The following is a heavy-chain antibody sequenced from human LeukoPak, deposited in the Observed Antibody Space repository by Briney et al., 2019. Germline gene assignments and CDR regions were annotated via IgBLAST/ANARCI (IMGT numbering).Heavy chain of an antibody. CDR1: GGSISSSSYY. CDR3: ASRGYSYGTALGY. J-gene: IGHJ4*02. Sequence: SETLSLTCTVSGGSISSSSYYRGWIRQPPGKGLEWIGSIYYSGSTYYNPSLKSRVTISVDTSKNQFSLKLSSVTAADTAVYYCASRGYSYGTALGYWGQGTLVTVSS. D-gene: IGHD5-18*01. V-gene: IGHV4-39*01. CDR2: IYYSGST.